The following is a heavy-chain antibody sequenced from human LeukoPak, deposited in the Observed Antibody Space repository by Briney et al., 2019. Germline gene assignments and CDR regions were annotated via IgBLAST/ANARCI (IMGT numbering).Heavy chain of an antibody. CDR3: AKVDYGDYEGASNWFDP. D-gene: IGHD4-17*01. Sequence: GRSLRLSRAASGFTFSSYGMHWVRQAPGKGLEWVAVISYDGSNKYYADSVKGRFTISRDNSKNTLYLQMNSLRAEDTAVYYCAKVDYGDYEGASNWFDPWGQGTLVTVSS. V-gene: IGHV3-30*18. CDR2: ISYDGSNK. J-gene: IGHJ5*02. CDR1: GFTFSSYG.